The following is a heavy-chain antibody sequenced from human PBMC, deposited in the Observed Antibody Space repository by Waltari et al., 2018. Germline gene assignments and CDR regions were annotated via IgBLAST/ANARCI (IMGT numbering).Heavy chain of an antibody. CDR2: IYYSGST. V-gene: IGHV4-59*01. J-gene: IGHJ6*02. CDR3: ATLGYCSSTSCSTHYYYYYGMDV. D-gene: IGHD2-2*01. Sequence: QVQLQESGPGLVKPSETLSLTCTVSGGSISSYYWSWIRQPPGKGLEWIGYIYYSGSTNYNPSLRGRVTISVDTSKNQFSLKLSSVTAADTAVYYCATLGYCSSTSCSTHYYYYYGMDVWGQGTTVTVSS. CDR1: GGSISSYY.